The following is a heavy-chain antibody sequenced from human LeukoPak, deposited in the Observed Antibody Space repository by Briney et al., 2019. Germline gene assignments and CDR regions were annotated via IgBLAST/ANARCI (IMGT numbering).Heavy chain of an antibody. CDR1: GFTSRTFF. J-gene: IGHJ3*02. V-gene: IGHV3-30-3*01. D-gene: IGHD3-10*01. Sequence: GGTLSPSCAASGFTSRTFFMNWVGRSPGTGREWLAGLANDGSHTFSVKSVKARFTISRDNSKITLYLQMNSLRVEDTAVYFCARERQDTIIHSGAFDIWGQGTMVTVSS. CDR3: ARERQDTIIHSGAFDI. CDR2: LANDGSHT.